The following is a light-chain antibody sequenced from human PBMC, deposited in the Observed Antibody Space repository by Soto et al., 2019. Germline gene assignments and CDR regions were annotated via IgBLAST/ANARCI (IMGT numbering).Light chain of an antibody. V-gene: IGKV3-20*01. Sequence: EIVLTQSPGTLSLSPGERATLSCRASQSVSSSYLAWYQQKPGQAPRLLIYGASGRATGIPDRFSGSVSGTDFTLTISRPEPEDFAVYYCQQYGSSPPVTFGQGTRLEIK. CDR1: QSVSSSY. CDR3: QQYGSSPPVT. J-gene: IGKJ5*01. CDR2: GAS.